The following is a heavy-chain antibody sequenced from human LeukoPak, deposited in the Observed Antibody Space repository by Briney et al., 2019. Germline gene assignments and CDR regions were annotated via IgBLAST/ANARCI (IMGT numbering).Heavy chain of an antibody. V-gene: IGHV3-23*01. J-gene: IGHJ6*03. CDR3: AKDGSWGDYYFYFYIDV. D-gene: IGHD3-16*01. Sequence: PGGSLRLSCAASGFTFSSYWMNWVRHAPGKGLEWISGISASGHYTYNADSVKGRFTISRDNSKNTLYLQMNSLRAEDTALYYCAKDGSWGDYYFYFYIDVWGKGTTVTVSS. CDR1: GFTFSSYW. CDR2: ISASGHYT.